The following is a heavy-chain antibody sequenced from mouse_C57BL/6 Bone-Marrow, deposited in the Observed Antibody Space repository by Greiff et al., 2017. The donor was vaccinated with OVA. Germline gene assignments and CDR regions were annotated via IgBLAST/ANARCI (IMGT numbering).Heavy chain of an antibody. CDR3: ARSAPEFAY. V-gene: IGHV1-64*01. Sequence: VQLQQPGAELVKPGASVKLSCKASGYTFTSYWMHWVKQRPGQGLEWIGMIHPNSGSTNYNEKFKGKATLTADKSSSTAYMELRSLTSEDSAVYFCARSAPEFAYWGQGTLVTVSA. J-gene: IGHJ3*01. CDR2: IHPNSGST. CDR1: GYTFTSYW.